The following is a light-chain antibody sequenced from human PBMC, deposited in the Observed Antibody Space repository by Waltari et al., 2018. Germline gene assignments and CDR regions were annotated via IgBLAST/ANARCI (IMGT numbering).Light chain of an antibody. CDR1: QRLLHTNNKNY. Sequence: DIVVTQSPDSLAVSLGARATINCKSSQRLLHTNNKNYLAWYQLKPGQPPKLLIYWASTRESGVPGRFSGSGSGTDFTLTISGLQAEDVAVYYCQQYYSTPNTFGQGTKLEIK. CDR2: WAS. CDR3: QQYYSTPNT. J-gene: IGKJ2*01. V-gene: IGKV4-1*01.